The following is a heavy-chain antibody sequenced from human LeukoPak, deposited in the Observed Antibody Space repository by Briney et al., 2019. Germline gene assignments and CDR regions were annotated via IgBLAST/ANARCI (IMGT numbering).Heavy chain of an antibody. V-gene: IGHV1-69*13. J-gene: IGHJ4*02. D-gene: IGHD2-2*01. Sequence: SVKVSCKASGGTFSSYAISWVRQAPGQGLEWMGGIIPIFGTANYAQKFQGRVTITADESTSTAYMELSSLRSEDTAVYYCAAEASPHCSSTSCSHNSRFDYFDYWGQGTLVTVSS. CDR1: GGTFSSYA. CDR2: IIPIFGTA. CDR3: AAEASPHCSSTSCSHNSRFDYFDY.